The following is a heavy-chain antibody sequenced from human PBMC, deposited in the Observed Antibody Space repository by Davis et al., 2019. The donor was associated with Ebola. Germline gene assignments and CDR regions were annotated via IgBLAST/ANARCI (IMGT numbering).Heavy chain of an antibody. J-gene: IGHJ6*02. CDR2: IIPILGIA. CDR1: GGTFSSYA. CDR3: ALPFGEFYYYGMDV. Sequence: AASVKVSCKASGGTFSSYAISWVRQAPGQGLEWMGRIIPILGIANYAQKLQGRVTMTTDTSTSTAYMELRSLRSDDTAVYYCALPFGEFYYYGMDVWGQGTTVTVSS. V-gene: IGHV1-69*04. D-gene: IGHD3-10*01.